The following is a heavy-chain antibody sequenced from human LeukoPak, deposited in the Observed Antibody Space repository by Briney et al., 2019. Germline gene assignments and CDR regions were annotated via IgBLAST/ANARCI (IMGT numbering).Heavy chain of an antibody. CDR3: ARDRTTVTTSSRYYGMDV. V-gene: IGHV7-4-1*02. Sequence: ASVKVSCKASGDTFSSYAMSWVRQAPGQGLEWMGWINTNTGNPMYAQGFTGRFAFSLDTSVSTTYLQISSLKAEDTAVYYCARDRTTVTTSSRYYGMDVWGQGTTVTVSS. CDR1: GDTFSSYA. J-gene: IGHJ6*02. CDR2: INTNTGNP. D-gene: IGHD4-17*01.